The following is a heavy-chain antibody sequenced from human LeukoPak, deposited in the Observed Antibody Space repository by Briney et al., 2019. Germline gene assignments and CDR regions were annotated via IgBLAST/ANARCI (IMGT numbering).Heavy chain of an antibody. CDR2: ISSSGRTI. J-gene: IGHJ5*02. CDR3: ARTSGVTRLDP. V-gene: IGHV3-11*04. D-gene: IGHD2-21*02. Sequence: SGGSLRLSCAASGFTFSDYYMSWIREAPGKGLEWVSYISSSGRTIYDADSVKGRFTISRDNAKNSLYLQMNSLRAEDTALYYCARTSGVTRLDPWGQETLVTVSS. CDR1: GFTFSDYY.